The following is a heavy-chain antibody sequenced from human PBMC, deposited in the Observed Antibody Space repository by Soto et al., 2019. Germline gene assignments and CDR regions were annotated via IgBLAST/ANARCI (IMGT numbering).Heavy chain of an antibody. J-gene: IGHJ4*02. CDR1: GFVFKDSS. V-gene: IGHV3-73*01. CDR3: TRLISAAQDY. D-gene: IGHD3-10*01. CDR2: IRDRAFRYAT. Sequence: EVLLVESGGGLVQPGGSLKLSCAASGFVFKDSSIHWVRQASGKGLEWVGRIRDRAFRYATAYAASVKGRFTISRDDSTNTAYLQMNSLKTEDTAIYYCTRLISAAQDYWGQGTLVTVSS.